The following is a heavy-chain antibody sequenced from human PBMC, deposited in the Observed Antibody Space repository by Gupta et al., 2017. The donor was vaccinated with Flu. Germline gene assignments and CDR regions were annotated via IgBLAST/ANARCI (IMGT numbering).Heavy chain of an antibody. CDR3: ARHDVVPAVPFDY. J-gene: IGHJ4*02. CDR2: IYYSGST. Sequence: IRQPPGKGLEWIGSIYYSGSTYYNPSLKSRVTISVDTSKNQFSLKLSSVTAADTAVYYCARHDVVPAVPFDYWGQGTLVTVSS. V-gene: IGHV4-39*01. D-gene: IGHD2-2*01.